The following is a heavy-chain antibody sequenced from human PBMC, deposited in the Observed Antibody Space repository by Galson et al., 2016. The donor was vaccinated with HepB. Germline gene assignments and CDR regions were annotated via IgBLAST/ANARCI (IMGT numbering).Heavy chain of an antibody. CDR2: IIPWFGTT. CDR1: GGTFSNYA. CDR3: AGDVNRVKWFY. Sequence: SVKVSCKASGGTFSNYAISWVRQAPGQGLEWMGGIIPWFGTTNYGQKFQGRVTISADESTSTVYMELSSLSSGDTAVYYCAGDVNRVKWFYWGQGTLVTVSS. D-gene: IGHD3-22*01. V-gene: IGHV1-69*13. J-gene: IGHJ4*02.